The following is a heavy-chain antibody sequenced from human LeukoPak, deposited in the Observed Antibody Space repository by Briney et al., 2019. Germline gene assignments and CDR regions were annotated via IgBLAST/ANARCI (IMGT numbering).Heavy chain of an antibody. CDR1: GGSISSSSYY. CDR2: IYYSGST. CDR3: ARPRGDYGDYGPGTWFDP. Sequence: PSETLSLTCTVSGGSISSSSYYWGWIRQPPGKGLEWIGSIYYSGSTYYNPSLKSRVTISVDTSKNQFSLKLSSVTAADTAVYYCARPRGDYGDYGPGTWFDPWGQGTLVTVSS. V-gene: IGHV4-39*01. J-gene: IGHJ5*02. D-gene: IGHD4-17*01.